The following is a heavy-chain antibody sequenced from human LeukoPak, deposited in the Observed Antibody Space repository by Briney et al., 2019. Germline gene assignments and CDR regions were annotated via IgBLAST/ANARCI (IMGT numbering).Heavy chain of an antibody. Sequence: PSETLSLTCAVYGGSFSGYYWSWIRRPPGKGLEWIGEINHSGSTNYNPSLKSRVTISVDTSKNQFSLKLSSVTAADTAVYYCARLGSGWHRLNYYYYMDVWGKGTTVTISS. D-gene: IGHD6-19*01. CDR2: INHSGST. J-gene: IGHJ6*03. CDR3: ARLGSGWHRLNYYYYMDV. CDR1: GGSFSGYY. V-gene: IGHV4-34*01.